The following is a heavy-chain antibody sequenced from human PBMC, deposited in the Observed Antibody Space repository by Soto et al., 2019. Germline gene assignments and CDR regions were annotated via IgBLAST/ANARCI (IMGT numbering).Heavy chain of an antibody. D-gene: IGHD3-22*01. J-gene: IGHJ4*02. CDR3: ASSLIYYDSSGSRVYFDY. Sequence: LSLTCTVSGGSISSYYWSWIRQPPGKGLEWIGYIYYSGSTNYNPSLKSRVTISVDTSKNQFSLKLSSVTAADTAVYYCASSLIYYDSSGSRVYFDYWGQGTLVTVSS. CDR2: IYYSGST. CDR1: GGSISSYY. V-gene: IGHV4-59*01.